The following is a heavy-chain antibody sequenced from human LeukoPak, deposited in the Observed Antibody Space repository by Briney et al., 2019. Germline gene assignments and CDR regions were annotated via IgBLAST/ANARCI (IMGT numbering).Heavy chain of an antibody. CDR1: GGSFSGYY. CDR3: ARLHGLRFLEWLFDY. D-gene: IGHD3-3*01. CDR2: INRSGST. J-gene: IGHJ4*02. V-gene: IGHV4-34*01. Sequence: SETLSLTCAVYGGSFSGYYWSWIRQPPGKGLEWIGEINRSGSTNYNPSLKSRVTISVDTSKNQFSLKLSSVTAADTAVYYCARLHGLRFLEWLFDYWGQGTLVTVSS.